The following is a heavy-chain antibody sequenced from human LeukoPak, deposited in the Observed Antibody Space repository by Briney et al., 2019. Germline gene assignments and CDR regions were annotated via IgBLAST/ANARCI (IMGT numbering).Heavy chain of an antibody. D-gene: IGHD3-10*01. Sequence: SETLSLTCAVYGGSFSGYYWSWIRQPPGKGLEWIGEINHSGSTNYNPSLKSRVTISVDTSKNQFSLKLSSVTAADTAVYYCARGLGDYYGSGSYYFDYWGQGTLVTVSS. J-gene: IGHJ4*02. CDR1: GGSFSGYY. CDR2: INHSGST. CDR3: ARGLGDYYGSGSYYFDY. V-gene: IGHV4-34*01.